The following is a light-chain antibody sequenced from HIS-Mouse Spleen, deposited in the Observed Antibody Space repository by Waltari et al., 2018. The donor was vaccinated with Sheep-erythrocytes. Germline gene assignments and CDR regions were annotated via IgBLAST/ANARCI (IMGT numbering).Light chain of an antibody. CDR1: QGISSA. Sequence: AIQLTQSPSSLSASVGDRVTITCRASQGISSALVWYQQKPGKAPKLLIYNASSFESGVPSSFSGSGSGTDFTLTISSLQPEDFATYYCQQFNSYPYTFGQGTKLEIK. V-gene: IGKV1-13*02. J-gene: IGKJ2*01. CDR2: NAS. CDR3: QQFNSYPYT.